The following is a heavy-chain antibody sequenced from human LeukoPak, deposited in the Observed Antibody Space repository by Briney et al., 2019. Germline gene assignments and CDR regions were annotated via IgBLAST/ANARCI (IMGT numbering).Heavy chain of an antibody. CDR1: GFTFSSYW. Sequence: PGGSLRLSCAASGFTFSSYWMHWVRQAPGKGLVLVSRINSDGSSTSYADSVKGRFTISRDNAKNTLYLQMNSLRAEDTAVYYCARDPQDDFWSGRGLDPWGQGTLVTVSS. D-gene: IGHD3-3*01. CDR3: ARDPQDDFWSGRGLDP. V-gene: IGHV3-74*01. J-gene: IGHJ5*02. CDR2: INSDGSST.